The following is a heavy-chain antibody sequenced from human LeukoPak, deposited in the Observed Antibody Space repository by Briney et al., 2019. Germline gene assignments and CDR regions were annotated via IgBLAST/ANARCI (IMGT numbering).Heavy chain of an antibody. V-gene: IGHV4-59*01. CDR2: IYYSGST. J-gene: IGHJ6*01. D-gene: IGHD2-15*01. CDR3: ARAPRSIGYYGMDG. Sequence: SETLSHTCTVSGGSINSYYWSWLGQPPGKGLAWVGDIYYSGSTNYNPSLKSRVTISVDTSKNQFSLTLSSVTAADTAVYYCARAPRSIGYYGMDGWGKGTTVTVSS. CDR1: GGSINSYY.